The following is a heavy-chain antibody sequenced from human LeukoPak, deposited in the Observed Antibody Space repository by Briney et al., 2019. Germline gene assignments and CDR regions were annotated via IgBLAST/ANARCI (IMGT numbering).Heavy chain of an antibody. D-gene: IGHD6-13*01. CDR1: GYTFTGYY. V-gene: IGHV1-2*02. J-gene: IGHJ6*02. CDR3: ARAGRAAAGKGAYYYYYGMDV. CDR2: INPNSGGT. Sequence: ASVKVSCKASGYTFTGYYMHWVRQAPGQGLEWMGWINPNSGGTNYAQKFQGRVTMTRDTSFSTAYMELSRLRSDDTAVYHCARAGRAAAGKGAYYYYYGMDVWGQGTTVTVSS.